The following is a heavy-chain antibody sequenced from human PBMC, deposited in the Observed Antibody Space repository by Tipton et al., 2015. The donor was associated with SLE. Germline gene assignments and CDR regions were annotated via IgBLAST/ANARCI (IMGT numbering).Heavy chain of an antibody. CDR3: ARDPLATVTGGFDY. D-gene: IGHD4-17*01. J-gene: IGHJ4*02. CDR1: VGSISSSSYY. CDR2: IYYSGST. Sequence: LRLSCTVSVGSISSSSYYWGWIRQPPGKGLEWIGSIYYSGSTYYNPSLKSRFTISRDNSKNTLYLQMNSLRAEDTAVYYCARDPLATVTGGFDYWGQGTLVTVSS. V-gene: IGHV4-39*02.